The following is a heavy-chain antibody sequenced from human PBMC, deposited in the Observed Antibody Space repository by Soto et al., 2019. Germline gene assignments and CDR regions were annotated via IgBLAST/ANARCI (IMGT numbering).Heavy chain of an antibody. CDR3: AGFVVPASRNSDFDY. D-gene: IGHD2-15*01. V-gene: IGHV4-4*07. Sequence: SETLSLTCTVSGGSISSYYWSWIRQPAGKGLEWIGRIYTSGSTNYNPSLKSRVTMSVDTSKNQFSLKLSSVTVADTAVYFCAGFVVPASRNSDFDYWGQGTLVTVSS. CDR1: GGSISSYY. J-gene: IGHJ4*02. CDR2: IYTSGST.